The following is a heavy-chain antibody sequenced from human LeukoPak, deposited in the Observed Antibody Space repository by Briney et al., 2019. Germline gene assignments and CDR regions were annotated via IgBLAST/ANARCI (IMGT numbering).Heavy chain of an antibody. V-gene: IGHV4-34*01. Sequence: PSETLSLTCAVYGGSFSGYYWSWIRQPPGKGLEWIGEINHSGSTNYNPSLKSRVTISVDTSKNQFSLKLSSVTAADTAVYYCARGGPYSSGWYPALPSGYYYGMDVWGQGTTVTVSS. CDR3: ARGGPYSSGWYPALPSGYYYGMDV. CDR2: INHSGST. J-gene: IGHJ6*02. CDR1: GGSFSGYY. D-gene: IGHD6-19*01.